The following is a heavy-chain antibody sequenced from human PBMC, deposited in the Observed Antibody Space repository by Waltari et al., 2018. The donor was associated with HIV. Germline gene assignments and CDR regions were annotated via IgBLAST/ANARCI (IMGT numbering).Heavy chain of an antibody. CDR1: GFTFSTYS. V-gene: IGHV3-21*01. Sequence: VQLVESGGGLVKRGGSLRLPCAASGFTFSTYSMNWVRQAPGKGLEWVSSISSSSRYKYYADSVKGRITISRDNAKNSLYLQMNSLRAEDTAVYYCARDSNKYCSGGSCSRFDPWGQGTLVTVSS. D-gene: IGHD2-15*01. CDR2: ISSSSRYK. J-gene: IGHJ5*02. CDR3: ARDSNKYCSGGSCSRFDP.